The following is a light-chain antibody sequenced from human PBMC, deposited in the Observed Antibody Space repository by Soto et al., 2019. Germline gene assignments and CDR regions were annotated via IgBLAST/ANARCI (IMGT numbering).Light chain of an antibody. CDR2: EVV. V-gene: IGLV2-8*01. J-gene: IGLJ1*01. Sequence: QSVLTQPPSASGSPGQSVTISCTGTRNDIGAYEFVSWYQHHPGKAPKLIIYEVVQRPSGVPDRFSGSKSGNTASLTVSGLQAADEADYYCKSYAGSNTYVFXTGTKVTVL. CDR3: KSYAGSNTYV. CDR1: RNDIGAYEF.